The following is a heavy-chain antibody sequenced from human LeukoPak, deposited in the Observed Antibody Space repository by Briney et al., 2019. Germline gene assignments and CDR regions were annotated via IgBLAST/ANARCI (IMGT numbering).Heavy chain of an antibody. D-gene: IGHD3-10*01. V-gene: IGHV1-3*01. CDR2: INAGNGNT. Sequence: GASVKVSCKASGYTFTSYAMHWVRQAPGQRLEWMGWINAGNGNTKYSQKFQGRVTITRDTSASTAYMELSSLRSEDTAVNYCARDLPFPFGEPHFDYWGQGTLVTVSS. CDR3: ARDLPFPFGEPHFDY. J-gene: IGHJ4*02. CDR1: GYTFTSYA.